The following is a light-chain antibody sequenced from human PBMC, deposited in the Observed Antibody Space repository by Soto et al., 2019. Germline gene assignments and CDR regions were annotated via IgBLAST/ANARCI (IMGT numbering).Light chain of an antibody. J-gene: IGKJ2*01. Sequence: EIVLTQSPGTLSLSPGERATLSCRASESVGSSFLAWYQQKPGQAPRLLIYAASSRATGIPDRFSGSGSGADFTLTISRLEPEDFAIYYCQQYAISPYSFAQGTKLEIK. CDR1: ESVGSSF. CDR3: QQYAISPYS. CDR2: AAS. V-gene: IGKV3-20*01.